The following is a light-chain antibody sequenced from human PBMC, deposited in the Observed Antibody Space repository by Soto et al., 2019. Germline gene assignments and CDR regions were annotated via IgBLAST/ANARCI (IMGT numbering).Light chain of an antibody. Sequence: EIVMTQSPATLSVSPGERATLSCRASKSVSSSFAWYQQKPGQSPRLLIYGASTRATGIPARFSGSGSGTEFTLTISSLQSEDFAVYYCQQYNNWPPLTFGGGTKVEIK. CDR2: GAS. J-gene: IGKJ4*01. V-gene: IGKV3-15*01. CDR3: QQYNNWPPLT. CDR1: KSVSSS.